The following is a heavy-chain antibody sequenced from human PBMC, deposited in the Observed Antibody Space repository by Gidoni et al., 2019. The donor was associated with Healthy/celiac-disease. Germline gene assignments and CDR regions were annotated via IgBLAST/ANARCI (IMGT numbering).Heavy chain of an antibody. D-gene: IGHD2-2*01. CDR2: IYYSGST. J-gene: IGHJ4*02. V-gene: IGHV4-31*03. Sequence: QVQLQESGPGLVKPSQTLSLPCTVSGGSIRSGGYYWSWIRQHPGKGLEWIGYIYYSGSTYYNPSLKSRVTISVDTSKNQFSLKLSSVTAADTAVYYCARGPVSSTSRLTFDYWGQGTLVTVSS. CDR3: ARGPVSSTSRLTFDY. CDR1: GGSIRSGGYY.